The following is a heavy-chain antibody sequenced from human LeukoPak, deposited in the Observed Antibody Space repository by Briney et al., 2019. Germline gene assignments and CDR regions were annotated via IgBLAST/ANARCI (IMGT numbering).Heavy chain of an antibody. D-gene: IGHD6-25*01. CDR1: GGTFSSYA. CDR3: AVAASPLEENWFDP. Sequence: SVKVSCKASGGTFSSYAISWVRQAPGQGLGWMGGIIPIFGTANYAQKFQGRVTITTDESTSTAYMELSSLRSEDTAVYYCAVAASPLEENWFDPWGQGTLVTVSS. J-gene: IGHJ5*02. V-gene: IGHV1-69*05. CDR2: IIPIFGTA.